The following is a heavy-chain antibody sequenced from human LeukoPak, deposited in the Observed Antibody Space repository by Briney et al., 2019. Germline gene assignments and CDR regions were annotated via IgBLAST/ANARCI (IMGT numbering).Heavy chain of an antibody. CDR1: GFTFSSYA. Sequence: GGSLRLSCAASGFTFSSYAMSWVRQAPGKGLEWVSAISGSGGSTYYADSVKGRFTISRDNSKNTLYLQMNSLRAEDTAAYYCAKDYDLAVVPAAIHPYNWFDPWGQGTLVTVSS. V-gene: IGHV3-23*01. J-gene: IGHJ5*02. CDR2: ISGSGGST. D-gene: IGHD2-2*02. CDR3: AKDYDLAVVPAAIHPYNWFDP.